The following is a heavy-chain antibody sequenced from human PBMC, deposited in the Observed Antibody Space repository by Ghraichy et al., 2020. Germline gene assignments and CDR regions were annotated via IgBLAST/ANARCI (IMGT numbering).Heavy chain of an antibody. Sequence: SVKVSCKASGGTFSSYAISWVRQAPGQGLEWMGGIIPIFGTANYAQKFQGRVTITADKSTSTAYMELSSLRSEDTAVYYCARGVLTYYYDSSHPNLDYWGQGTLVTVSS. CDR1: GGTFSSYA. D-gene: IGHD3-22*01. V-gene: IGHV1-69*06. J-gene: IGHJ4*02. CDR3: ARGVLTYYYDSSHPNLDY. CDR2: IIPIFGTA.